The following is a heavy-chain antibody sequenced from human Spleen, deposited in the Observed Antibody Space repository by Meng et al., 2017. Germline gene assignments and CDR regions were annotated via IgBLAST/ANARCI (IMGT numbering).Heavy chain of an antibody. D-gene: IGHD6-13*01. V-gene: IGHV4-34*01. CDR3: ARGPKQQLVRGLVYFHY. J-gene: IGHJ4*02. Sequence: HVHLKQCERELLEPSETPSLTLDVYCGAFSGYDCSCIRKPPGKGLEEVVEINHGGSPNGNPSLKSRVNISVDTSKNQFYLNLSSETAADTAVYYCARGPKQQLVRGLVYFHYWCQGTLVTVSS. CDR2: INHGGSP. CDR1: CGAFSGYD.